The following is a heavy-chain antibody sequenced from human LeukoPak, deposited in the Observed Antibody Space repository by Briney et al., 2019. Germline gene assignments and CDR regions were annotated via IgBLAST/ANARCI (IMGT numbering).Heavy chain of an antibody. J-gene: IGHJ3*02. V-gene: IGHV1-8*01. CDR3: ARNVNYDFWSGYSDAFDI. CDR1: GYTFTRYD. Sequence: GASVKVSCKASGYTFTRYDINWVRQATGQGLEGMGWMNPNSGNTGYAQKFQGRVTMTRNTSISTAYMELSSLRSEDTAVYYCARNVNYDFWSGYSDAFDIWGQGTMVTVSS. D-gene: IGHD3-3*01. CDR2: MNPNSGNT.